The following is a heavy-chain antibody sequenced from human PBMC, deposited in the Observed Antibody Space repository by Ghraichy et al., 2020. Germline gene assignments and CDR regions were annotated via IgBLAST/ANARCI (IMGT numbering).Heavy chain of an antibody. Sequence: SETLSLTCTVSGGSISSYYWSWIRQPPGKGLEWIGYIYYSGSTNYNPSLKSRVTISVDTSKNQFSLKLSSVTAADTAVYYCARIRPGGDGYNPVDYWGQGTLVTVSS. CDR1: GGSISSYY. CDR2: IYYSGST. CDR3: ARIRPGGDGYNPVDY. D-gene: IGHD5-24*01. V-gene: IGHV4-59*01. J-gene: IGHJ4*02.